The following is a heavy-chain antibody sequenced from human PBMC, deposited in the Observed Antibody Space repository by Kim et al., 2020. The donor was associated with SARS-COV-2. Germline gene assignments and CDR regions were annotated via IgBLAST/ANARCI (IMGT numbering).Heavy chain of an antibody. CDR1: GYTFTGYY. J-gene: IGHJ4*02. CDR3: ARDSLFYDFWSGYARSHFDY. Sequence: ASVKVSCKASGYTFTGYYMHWVRQAPGQGLEWMGWINPNSGGTNYAQKFQGRVTMTRDTSISTAYMELSRLRSDDTAVYYCARDSLFYDFWSGYARSHFDYWGQGTLVTVSS. D-gene: IGHD3-3*01. CDR2: INPNSGGT. V-gene: IGHV1-2*02.